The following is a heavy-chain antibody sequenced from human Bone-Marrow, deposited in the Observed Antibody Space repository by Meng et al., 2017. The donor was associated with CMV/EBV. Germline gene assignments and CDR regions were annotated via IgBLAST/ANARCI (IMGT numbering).Heavy chain of an antibody. CDR2: IYYSGST. CDR3: ARRVYSSSWYFDP. D-gene: IGHD6-13*01. J-gene: IGHJ4*02. Sequence: GSLRLSCTVSGGSISSYYWSWIRQPPGKGLEWIGYIYYSGSTNYNPSLKSRVTISVDTSKNQFSLKLSSVTAADTAVYYCARRVYSSSWYFDPWGQGTLVTVPS. V-gene: IGHV4-59*01. CDR1: GGSISSYY.